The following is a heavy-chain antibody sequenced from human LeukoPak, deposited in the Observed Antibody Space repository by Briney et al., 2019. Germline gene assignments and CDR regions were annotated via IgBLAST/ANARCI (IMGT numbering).Heavy chain of an antibody. CDR2: IYYSGST. V-gene: IGHV4-59*08. CDR1: GGSISSYY. J-gene: IGHJ2*01. Sequence: SETLSLTCTVSGGSISSYYWSWIRQPPGKGLEWIGYIYYSGSTNYNPSLTSRVTISVDTSKNQFSLKPSSVTAADPAVYYCARHSLKADFWSGYGDIGPYFDLWGRGTLVTVSS. D-gene: IGHD3-3*01. CDR3: ARHSLKADFWSGYGDIGPYFDL.